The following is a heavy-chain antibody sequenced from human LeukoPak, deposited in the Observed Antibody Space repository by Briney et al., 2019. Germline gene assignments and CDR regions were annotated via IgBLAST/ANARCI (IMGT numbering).Heavy chain of an antibody. J-gene: IGHJ4*02. V-gene: IGHV4-34*01. D-gene: IGHD4-23*01. Sequence: SETLSLTCAVYGGSFSGYYWSWIRQPPGKGLEWIGEINHSGSTNYNPSLKSRVTISVDTSKNQFSLKLSSVTAADTAVYYCARHDLDYGGKSPQGGDFDYWGQGTLVTVSS. CDR2: INHSGST. CDR1: GGSFSGYY. CDR3: ARHDLDYGGKSPQGGDFDY.